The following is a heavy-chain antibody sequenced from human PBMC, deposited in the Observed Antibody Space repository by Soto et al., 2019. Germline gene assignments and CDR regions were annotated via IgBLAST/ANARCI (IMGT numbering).Heavy chain of an antibody. D-gene: IGHD7-27*01. J-gene: IGHJ4*02. Sequence: PSETLSLTCTVSGGSVSSADWNWSWIRQTPGKGLEWIGHIYEGGRTYSNPSLMSRATISLDTSKNLFSLNLKSVTAADTAVYYCTRGPSGDKVDFWGQGLLVT. V-gene: IGHV4-30-4*08. CDR3: TRGPSGDKVDF. CDR1: GGSVSSADWN. CDR2: IYEGGRT.